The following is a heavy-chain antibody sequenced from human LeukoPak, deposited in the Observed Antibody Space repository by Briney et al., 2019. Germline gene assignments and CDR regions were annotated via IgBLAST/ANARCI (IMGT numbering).Heavy chain of an antibody. CDR3: ARCTVTPDFDY. CDR2: INSDGSST. J-gene: IGHJ4*02. V-gene: IGHV3-74*01. CDR1: GFTFSSYW. Sequence: PGGSLILSCAASGFTFSSYWMHWVRQAPGKGLVWVSRINSDGSSTSYADSVKGRFTISRDNAKNTLYLQMNSLRAEDTAVYYCARCTVTPDFDYWGQGTLVTVSS. D-gene: IGHD4-17*01.